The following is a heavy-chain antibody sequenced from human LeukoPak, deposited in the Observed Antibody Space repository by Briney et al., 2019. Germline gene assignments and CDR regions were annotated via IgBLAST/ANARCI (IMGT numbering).Heavy chain of an antibody. J-gene: IGHJ6*03. CDR3: ARSDRSVTVFYYYYYYMDV. V-gene: IGHV3-7*01. CDR1: GFTFTTYW. CDR2: IKQDGSEK. D-gene: IGHD2-21*02. Sequence: GESLRLSCAASGFTFTTYWMSWVRQAPGKGLEWVANIKQDGSEKYYVDSVKGRFTISRDNAKNSLYLQMNSLRAEDTAVYYCARSDRSVTVFYYYYYYMDVWGKGTTVTISS.